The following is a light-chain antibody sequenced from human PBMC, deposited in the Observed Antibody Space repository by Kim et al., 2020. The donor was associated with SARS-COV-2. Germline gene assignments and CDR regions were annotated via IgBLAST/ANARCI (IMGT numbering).Light chain of an antibody. CDR2: QDS. CDR3: QAWDSSVV. J-gene: IGLJ2*01. V-gene: IGLV3-1*01. Sequence: SYELTQPPSVSVSPGQTASITCSGDKLVDKYACWYQQKPGQSPVLVIYQDSKRPSGIPERVSGSNSGNTATLTISGTQAMDEADYYCQAWDSSVVFGGGTQLTVL. CDR1: KLVDKY.